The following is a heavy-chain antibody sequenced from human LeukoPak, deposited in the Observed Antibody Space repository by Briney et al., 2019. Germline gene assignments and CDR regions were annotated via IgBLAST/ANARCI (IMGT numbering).Heavy chain of an antibody. CDR3: ARVDYYYYYYMDV. J-gene: IGHJ6*03. CDR1: GFTFSSYS. Sequence: PGGSLRLSCAASGFTFSSYSMNWVRQAPGKGLEWVSYISSSSSTIYYADSVKGRFTISRDNARNSLYLQMNSLRAEDTAVYYCARVDYYYYYYMDVWGKGTRSPSP. CDR2: ISSSSSTI. V-gene: IGHV3-48*01.